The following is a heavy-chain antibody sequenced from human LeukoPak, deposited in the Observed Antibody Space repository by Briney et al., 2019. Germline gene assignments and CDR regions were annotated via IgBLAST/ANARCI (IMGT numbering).Heavy chain of an antibody. CDR2: ISYDGNNK. CDR1: GFTFSDHV. CDR3: ASLDTAKQPLANH. J-gene: IGHJ5*02. V-gene: IGHV3-30-3*01. D-gene: IGHD5-18*01. Sequence: GRSLRLSCAASGFTFSDHVMHWVRQAPDKGLEWVAMISYDGNNKYYADSVKGRFTISRDNSKDTLYLQMNSLRAEDTAVYYCASLDTAKQPLANHWGQGTLVTVSS.